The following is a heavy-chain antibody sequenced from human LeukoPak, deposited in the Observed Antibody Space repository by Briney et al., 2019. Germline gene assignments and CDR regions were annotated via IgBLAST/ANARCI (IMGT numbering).Heavy chain of an antibody. J-gene: IGHJ4*02. CDR2: IYTSGST. V-gene: IGHV4-4*07. Sequence: SETLSLTCTVSGGSIRSYYWSIIRQPAGKGLEWIGRIYTSGSTDYEPSLKSRVTMSVDTSKNQFSLRSNSVTAADTAVYYCASSEWELRGMAIDYWGQGSLVTVSS. D-gene: IGHD1-26*01. CDR1: GGSIRSYY. CDR3: ASSEWELRGMAIDY.